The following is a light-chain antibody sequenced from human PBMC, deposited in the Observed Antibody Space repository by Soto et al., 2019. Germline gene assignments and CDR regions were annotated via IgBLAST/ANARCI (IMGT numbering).Light chain of an antibody. Sequence: DIEMTQSADSLSVSLGERATIHCRSSQSLLYTHHKRDYLAWYQQKPRQPPKLLIYWASTRESGVPDRFSGSGSWTDITLTISSLQAEDVAVYYCQQYYSSPLTFGGGTKVEL. CDR1: QSLLYTHHKRDY. V-gene: IGKV4-1*01. J-gene: IGKJ4*01. CDR2: WAS. CDR3: QQYYSSPLT.